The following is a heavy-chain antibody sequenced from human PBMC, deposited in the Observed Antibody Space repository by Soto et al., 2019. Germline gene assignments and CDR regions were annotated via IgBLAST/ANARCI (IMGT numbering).Heavy chain of an antibody. J-gene: IGHJ4*02. CDR3: ARELGYSGYDTIDY. D-gene: IGHD5-12*01. V-gene: IGHV4-30-4*01. Sequence: SETLSLTCTVSGGSISSGDYYWSWIRQPPGKGLEWIGYIYYSGSTYYNPSLKSRVTISVDTSKNQFSLKLSSVTAADTAVYYCARELGYSGYDTIDYWGQGTLVTVSS. CDR1: GGSISSGDYY. CDR2: IYYSGST.